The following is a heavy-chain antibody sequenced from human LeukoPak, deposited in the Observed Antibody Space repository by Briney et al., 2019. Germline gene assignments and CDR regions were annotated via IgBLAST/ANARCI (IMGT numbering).Heavy chain of an antibody. V-gene: IGHV4-59*01. CDR3: ASTPPYYYDSSGYFGI. CDR2: IYYSGST. Sequence: PETLSLTCTVSGGSISSYYWSWIRQPPGKGLEWIGYIYYSGSTNYNPSLKSRVTISVDTSKNQFSLKLSSVTAADTAVYYCASTPPYYYDSSGYFGIWGQGTLVTVSS. J-gene: IGHJ4*02. CDR1: GGSISSYY. D-gene: IGHD3-22*01.